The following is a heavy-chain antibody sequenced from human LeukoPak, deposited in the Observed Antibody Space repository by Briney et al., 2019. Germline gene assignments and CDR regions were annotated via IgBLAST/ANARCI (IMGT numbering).Heavy chain of an antibody. D-gene: IGHD6-19*01. Sequence: PGRSLRLSCAASGFTFSSYAMHWVRQAPGKGLEWVAVISYDGSNKYYADSVKGRFTISRDNSKNTLYLQMNRLRAEDTAVYYCGAVAGNVDYWGQGTLVTVSS. CDR2: ISYDGSNK. CDR1: GFTFSSYA. CDR3: GAVAGNVDY. V-gene: IGHV3-30*04. J-gene: IGHJ4*02.